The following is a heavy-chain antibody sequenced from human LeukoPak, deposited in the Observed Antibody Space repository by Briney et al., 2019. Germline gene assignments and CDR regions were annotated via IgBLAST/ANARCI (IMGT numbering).Heavy chain of an antibody. CDR3: ARKTLGTVYFDY. Sequence: GGSLRLSCAASGFTFTTYEMNWVRQAPGKGLEWVSYISPGGDTIYYADSVKGRFTISRDNAKNSVYLQMKSLRAEDTAVYYCARKTLGTVYFDYWGQGNLVTVSS. D-gene: IGHD1-1*01. CDR2: ISPGGDTI. J-gene: IGHJ4*02. CDR1: GFTFTTYE. V-gene: IGHV3-48*03.